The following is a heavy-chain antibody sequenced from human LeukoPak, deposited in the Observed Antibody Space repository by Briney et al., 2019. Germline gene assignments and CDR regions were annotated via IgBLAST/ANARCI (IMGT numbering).Heavy chain of an antibody. CDR3: ARESDYYYDSSGYANAFDI. Sequence: SETLSLTCTVSGGSISSYYWSWIRQPPGKGLEWIGYIYYSGSTNYNPSLKSRVTISVDTSKNQFSLKLSSVTAADTAVYYCARESDYYYDSSGYANAFDIWGQGTMVTVSS. CDR2: IYYSGST. CDR1: GGSISSYY. J-gene: IGHJ3*02. V-gene: IGHV4-59*01. D-gene: IGHD3-22*01.